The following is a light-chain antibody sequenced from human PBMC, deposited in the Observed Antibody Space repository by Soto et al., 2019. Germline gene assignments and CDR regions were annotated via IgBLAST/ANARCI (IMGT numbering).Light chain of an antibody. CDR3: QQSYSTPPT. J-gene: IGKJ5*01. V-gene: IGKV1-39*01. CDR2: AAS. CDR1: QSISSY. Sequence: DIQITQSPSSLSASVGDRVTITCRASQSISSYLNWYQQKPGKAPKLLIYAASSLQSGVPSRFSGSGSRTDFTLTISSLQPEDFATYYCQQSYSTPPTFGQGTRLEIK.